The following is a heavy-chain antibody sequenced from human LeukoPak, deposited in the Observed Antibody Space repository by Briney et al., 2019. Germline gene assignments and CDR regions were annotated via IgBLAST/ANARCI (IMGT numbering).Heavy chain of an antibody. Sequence: GGSLRLPCAASGFTFSSYAMSWVRQAPGKGLEWVSAISGSGGSTYYADSVKGRFTISRDNSKNTLYLQMNSLRAEDTAVYYCAKLPRGYGSGSYYSTLSGYWGQGTLVTVSS. CDR2: ISGSGGST. D-gene: IGHD3-10*01. CDR3: AKLPRGYGSGSYYSTLSGY. CDR1: GFTFSSYA. J-gene: IGHJ4*02. V-gene: IGHV3-23*01.